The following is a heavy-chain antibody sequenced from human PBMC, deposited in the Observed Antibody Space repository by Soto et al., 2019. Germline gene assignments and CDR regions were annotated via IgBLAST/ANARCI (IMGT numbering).Heavy chain of an antibody. D-gene: IGHD3-10*01. CDR2: IYYSGST. CDR1: GGSISSSSYY. V-gene: IGHV4-39*01. Sequence: QLQLQESGPGLVKPSETLSLTCTVSGGSISSSSYYWGWIRQPPGKGLEWIWSIYYSGSTYYNPSLKSRVPISVDTSKNQLSLKLSSVAAADTAVYYCARVTMVRGVIIQSYYFDYWGQGTLVTVSS. CDR3: ARVTMVRGVIIQSYYFDY. J-gene: IGHJ4*02.